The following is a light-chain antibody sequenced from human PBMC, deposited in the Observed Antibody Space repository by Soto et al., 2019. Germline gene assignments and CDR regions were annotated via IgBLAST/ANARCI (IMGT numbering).Light chain of an antibody. V-gene: IGLV1-40*01. CDR3: QSYDSSLSGYV. J-gene: IGLJ1*01. Sequence: QSVLTQPPSVSGALGQKVPIPCPGSSSKIGAGHDVNWYHQLPGTAPKLLIHGNSNRPSGVPDRFSGSKSGTSASLAITGLQAEDEADYFCQSYDSSLSGYVFGTGTKLTVL. CDR2: GNS. CDR1: SSKIGAGHD.